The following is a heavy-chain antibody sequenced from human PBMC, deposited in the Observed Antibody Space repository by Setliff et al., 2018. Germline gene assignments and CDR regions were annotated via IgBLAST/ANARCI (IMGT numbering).Heavy chain of an antibody. CDR2: INWSGGSR. Sequence: PGGSLRLSCGTSGFTFDVSGMSWVRQAPGKGLEWVSSINWSGGSRAYAGSVKGRFTISRDNAKNSLDLQMDSLRGEDTAVYYCVRDRWKVMVNKGDDAFDLWGQGTMVTVSS. CDR3: VRDRWKVMVNKGDDAFDL. CDR1: GFTFDVSG. J-gene: IGHJ3*01. D-gene: IGHD5-18*01. V-gene: IGHV3-20*04.